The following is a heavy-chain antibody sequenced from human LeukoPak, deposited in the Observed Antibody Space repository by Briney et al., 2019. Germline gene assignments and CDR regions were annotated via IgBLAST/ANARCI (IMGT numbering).Heavy chain of an antibody. J-gene: IGHJ4*02. CDR2: ISSSSSAI. V-gene: IGHV3-48*02. Sequence: GGSLRLSCAASGFSFSGYSMNWVRQAPGKGLEWVSYISSSSSAIYYADSVKGRFTTSRDNAKNSLYLQMNSLRDEDTAVYYCARVGIAVAQFFDYWGQGTLVTVSS. CDR1: GFSFSGYS. D-gene: IGHD6-19*01. CDR3: ARVGIAVAQFFDY.